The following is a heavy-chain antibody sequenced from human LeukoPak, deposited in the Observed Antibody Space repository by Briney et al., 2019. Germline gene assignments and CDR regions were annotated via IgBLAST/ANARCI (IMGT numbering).Heavy chain of an antibody. CDR3: AKDTRGTTTVTTFS. J-gene: IGHJ5*02. CDR2: ISGSGGST. CDR1: GFTFSSYA. D-gene: IGHD4-17*01. V-gene: IGHV3-23*01. Sequence: GGSLRLSXAASGFTFSSYAMSWVRQAPGKGLEWDSAISGSGGSTYYADSVKGRFTISRDNSKNTLYLQMNSLRAEDTAVYYCAKDTRGTTTVTTFSWGQGTLVTVSS.